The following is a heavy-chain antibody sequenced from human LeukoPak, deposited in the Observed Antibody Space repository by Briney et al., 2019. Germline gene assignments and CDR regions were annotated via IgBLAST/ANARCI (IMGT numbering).Heavy chain of an antibody. Sequence: SLKVSCKASGCTFSSYAISWVRQAPGQGLEWMRGIIPIFGTANYAQKFQGRVTITADESTSTAYMELSSLRSEDTAVYYCARDPLTDAFDIWGQGTMVTVSS. V-gene: IGHV1-69*13. CDR2: IIPIFGTA. CDR1: GCTFSSYA. J-gene: IGHJ3*02. D-gene: IGHD1-14*01. CDR3: ARDPLTDAFDI.